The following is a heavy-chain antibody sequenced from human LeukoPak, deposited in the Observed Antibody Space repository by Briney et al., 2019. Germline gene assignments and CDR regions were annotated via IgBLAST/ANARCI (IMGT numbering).Heavy chain of an antibody. J-gene: IGHJ5*02. CDR1: GGSFSGYY. CDR3: ARGRSIAAALYWFDP. D-gene: IGHD6-13*01. Sequence: SETPSLTCAVYGGSFSGYYWSWIRQPPGKGLEWIGEINHSGSTNYNPSLKSRVTISVDTSKNQFSLKLSSVTAADTAVYYCARGRSIAAALYWFDPWGQGTLVTVSS. V-gene: IGHV4-34*01. CDR2: INHSGST.